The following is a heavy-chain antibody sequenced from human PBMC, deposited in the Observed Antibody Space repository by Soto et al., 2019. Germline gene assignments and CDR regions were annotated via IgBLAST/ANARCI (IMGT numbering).Heavy chain of an antibody. D-gene: IGHD2-8*01. J-gene: IGHJ6*02. CDR3: ARATYDYYNGMDA. CDR2: ISGSGGST. CDR1: GFTFSSYA. Sequence: GGSLRLSCAAAGFTFSSYAMTWVRQAPGKGLEWVSRISGSGGSTYYADSVKGRFTISRDNSKNTLYLQMNNLGAEDTAVYFCARATYDYYNGMDAWGQGTTVTVSS. V-gene: IGHV3-23*01.